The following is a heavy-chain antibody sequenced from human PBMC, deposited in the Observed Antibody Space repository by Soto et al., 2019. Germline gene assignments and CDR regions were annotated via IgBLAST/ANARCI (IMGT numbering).Heavy chain of an antibody. Sequence: GGSLRLSCAASGFTFSSYSMNWVRPAPGKGLEWVSSTRSSSSYIYYADSVKGRCTISRDSAKNSLYLQMNSLRAEYAAVYYCAITLCCGGDWYYYFDYWGQGTLVPVSS. CDR2: TRSSSSYI. D-gene: IGHD2-21*02. CDR3: AITLCCGGDWYYYFDY. CDR1: GFTFSSYS. V-gene: IGHV3-21*01. J-gene: IGHJ4*02.